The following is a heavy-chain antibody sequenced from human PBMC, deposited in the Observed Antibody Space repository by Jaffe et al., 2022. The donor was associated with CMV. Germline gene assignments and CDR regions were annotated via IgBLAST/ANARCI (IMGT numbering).Heavy chain of an antibody. D-gene: IGHD3-3*01. CDR3: ARVERYYDFWSGYYTEDYYYYYMDV. CDR2: IYYSGST. V-gene: IGHV4-59*01. J-gene: IGHJ6*03. CDR1: GGSISSYY. Sequence: QVQLQESGPGLVKPSETLSLTCTVSGGSISSYYWSWIRQPPGKGLEWIGYIYYSGSTNYNPSLKSRVTISVDTSKNQFSLKLSSVTAADTAVYYCARVERYYDFWSGYYTEDYYYYYMDVWGKGTTVTVSS.